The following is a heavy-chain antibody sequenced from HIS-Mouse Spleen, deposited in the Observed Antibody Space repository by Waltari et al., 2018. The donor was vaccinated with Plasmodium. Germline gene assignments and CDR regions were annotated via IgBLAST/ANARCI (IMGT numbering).Heavy chain of an antibody. CDR3: ARKYSSSSAFDI. V-gene: IGHV4-34*01. Sequence: QVQLQQWGAGLLKPSETLSLTCAVYGGSFRGYYWSWIRQPPGKGLEWIGEINHSGSTNYNPSLKSRVTISVDTSKNQFSLKLSSVTAADTAVYYCARKYSSSSAFDIWGQGTMVTVSS. CDR2: INHSGST. CDR1: GGSFRGYY. J-gene: IGHJ3*02. D-gene: IGHD6-6*01.